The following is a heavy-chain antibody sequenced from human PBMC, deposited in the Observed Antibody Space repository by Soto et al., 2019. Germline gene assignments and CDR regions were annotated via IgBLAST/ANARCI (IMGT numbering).Heavy chain of an antibody. CDR3: AVPTSGYQGSFDY. J-gene: IGHJ4*02. CDR1: GFAFTDAW. CDR2: IKSSSGGGTT. V-gene: IGHV3-15*07. Sequence: EVHLVESGGGLVEPGGSLRLSCAASGFAFTDAWMNWVRQAPGKGLEWVGRIKSSSGGGTTDYAAPVTGRFIISRDDSTNTLFLQVSSLRTEDTAVYYCAVPTSGYQGSFDYWGQGTLVTVSS. D-gene: IGHD5-12*01.